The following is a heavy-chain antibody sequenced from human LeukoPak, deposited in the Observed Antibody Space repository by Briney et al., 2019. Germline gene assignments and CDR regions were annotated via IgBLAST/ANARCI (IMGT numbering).Heavy chain of an antibody. J-gene: IGHJ4*02. CDR1: GFTFRKYD. CDR2: IYSGGST. V-gene: IGHV3-66*02. CDR3: ARDTLYCSSTSCYPDY. Sequence: GGSLRLSCAASGFTFRKYDMSWVRQAPGKGLEWVSVIYSGGSTYYADSVKGRFTISRDNSKNTLYLQMNSLRAEDTAVYYCARDTLYCSSTSCYPDYWGQGTLVTVSS. D-gene: IGHD2-2*01.